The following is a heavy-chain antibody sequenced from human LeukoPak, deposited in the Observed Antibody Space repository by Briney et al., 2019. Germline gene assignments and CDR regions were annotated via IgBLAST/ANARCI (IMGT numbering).Heavy chain of an antibody. CDR1: GFTFSNYA. CDR3: AKGRGYGNHDAFDI. CDR2: ISGSGGST. Sequence: GGSLRLSCAASGFTFSNYAMSWVRQAPGKGLEWVSAISGSGGSTYYADSGKGRFTLSRDNSKNTLFLQMNSLRAEDTAIYYCAKGRGYGNHDAFDIWGQGTMVTVSS. D-gene: IGHD5-18*01. J-gene: IGHJ3*02. V-gene: IGHV3-23*01.